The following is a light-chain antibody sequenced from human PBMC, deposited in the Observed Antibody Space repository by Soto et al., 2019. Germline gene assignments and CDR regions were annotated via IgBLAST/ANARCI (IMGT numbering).Light chain of an antibody. J-gene: IGLJ2*01. V-gene: IGLV1-44*01. Sequence: QSVLTQPPSASGTPGQRVTISCSGSSSSIGSNPVNWYQQSPGTAPTLLIYSNNQRPSGVPDRFSGSKSGTSGSLAISGLQSEDEADYYCAAWDDSLKALVFGGGTKLTVL. CDR1: SSSIGSNP. CDR3: AAWDDSLKALV. CDR2: SNN.